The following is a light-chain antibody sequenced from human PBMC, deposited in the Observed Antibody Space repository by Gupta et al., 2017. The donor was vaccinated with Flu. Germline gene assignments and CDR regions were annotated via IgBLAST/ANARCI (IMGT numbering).Light chain of an antibody. CDR3: QQDNNSNT. J-gene: IGKJ2*01. Sequence: EIVMTQSPATLSVSPGERATLSCRASQSVSSNLAWYQQKPGQAPRLLIYGASTRATGIPARFSGSGSGTEFTLTSISLQSEDFAVYYWQQDNNSNTFGQGTKLEMK. CDR1: QSVSSN. V-gene: IGKV3-15*01. CDR2: GAS.